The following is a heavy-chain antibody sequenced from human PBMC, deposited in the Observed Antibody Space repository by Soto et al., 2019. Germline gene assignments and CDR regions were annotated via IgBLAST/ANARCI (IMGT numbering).Heavy chain of an antibody. D-gene: IGHD1-20*01. CDR2: INNNSGIV. CDR1: GFTLIKYP. CDR3: ARDQGNNWDLDY. V-gene: IGHV3-48*01. Sequence: PGGSLRLSCAASGFTLIKYPMHWVRQVPGKGLEWVSYINNNSGIVYYADSVKGRFTISRDNAKNSLYLQMNSLRVEDTAVYYCARDQGNNWDLDYWGQGTQVTVSS. J-gene: IGHJ4*02.